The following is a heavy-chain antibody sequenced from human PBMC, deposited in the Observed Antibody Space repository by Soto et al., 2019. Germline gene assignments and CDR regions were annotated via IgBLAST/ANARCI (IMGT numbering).Heavy chain of an antibody. V-gene: IGHV3-21*06. Sequence: PGGSLRLSCAASRFTFSTYEMNWVRQAPGKGLEWVSSISSTTNYIYYGDSMKGRFTISRDNAKNSLYLEMNSLRAEDTAVYYCARESEDLTSNFDYWGQGTLVTVSS. CDR2: ISSTTNYI. J-gene: IGHJ4*02. CDR3: ARESEDLTSNFDY. CDR1: RFTFSTYE.